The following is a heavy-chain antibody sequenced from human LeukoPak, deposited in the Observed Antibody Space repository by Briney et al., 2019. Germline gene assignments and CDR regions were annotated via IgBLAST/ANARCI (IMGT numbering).Heavy chain of an antibody. D-gene: IGHD2-21*01. CDR1: GFTFNTFW. V-gene: IGHV3-7*01. CDR2: IKEDGREK. Sequence: GGSLRLSCATSGFTFNTFWMTWVRQAPRKGLEWVANIKEDGREKYYVDSVQGRFTISRDNARNSLYLQMNSLRVEDTAIYYCARDKRGHYYWGQGTLVTVSS. J-gene: IGHJ4*02. CDR3: ARDKRGHYY.